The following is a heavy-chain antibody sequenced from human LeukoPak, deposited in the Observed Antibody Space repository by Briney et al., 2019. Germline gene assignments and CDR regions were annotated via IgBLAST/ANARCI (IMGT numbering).Heavy chain of an antibody. CDR2: ISSSSSYI. J-gene: IGHJ3*01. V-gene: IGHV3-21*01. Sequence: GGSLRLSCAASGFTFSSYSMNWVRQAPGKGLEWVSSISSSSSYIYYADSVKGRFTISRDNAKDSLYLQMNSLRAEDTAVYYCAKEAGQDYGALDAFDVWGQGTMVTVSS. CDR3: AKEAGQDYGALDAFDV. D-gene: IGHD4-17*01. CDR1: GFTFSSYS.